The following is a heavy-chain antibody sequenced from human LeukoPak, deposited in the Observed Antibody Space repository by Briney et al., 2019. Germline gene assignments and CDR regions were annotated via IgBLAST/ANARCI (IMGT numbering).Heavy chain of an antibody. D-gene: IGHD3-10*01. Sequence: EASVKVSCKASGYTFTGYYMHWVRQAPGQGLEWMGWINPNSGGTNYAQKFQGRVTMTGDTSISTAYMELSRLRSDDTAVYYCARDPVYYYGSGSYSNTYYYYYYMDVWGKGTTVTVSS. CDR1: GYTFTGYY. CDR3: ARDPVYYYGSGSYSNTYYYYYYMDV. J-gene: IGHJ6*03. CDR2: INPNSGGT. V-gene: IGHV1-2*02.